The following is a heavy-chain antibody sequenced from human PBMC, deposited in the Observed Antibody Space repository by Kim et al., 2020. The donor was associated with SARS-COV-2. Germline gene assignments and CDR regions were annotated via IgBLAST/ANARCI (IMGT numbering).Heavy chain of an antibody. Sequence: SVKVSCRASGGDFKNYAVNWMREAPGQGLEWMGGIIPAFGSGAVNYAQKFQGRVTITADEFRTTAYMELSSLRSEDTGVYYCARGGGAVNKDNYYYFFLDVWGRGTTVTVSS. J-gene: IGHJ6*02. CDR2: IIPAFGSGAV. CDR3: ARGGGAVNKDNYYYFFLDV. V-gene: IGHV1-69*13. D-gene: IGHD3-16*01. CDR1: GGDFKNYA.